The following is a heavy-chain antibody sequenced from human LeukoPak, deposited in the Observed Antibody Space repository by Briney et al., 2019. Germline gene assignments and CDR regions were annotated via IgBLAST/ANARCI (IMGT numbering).Heavy chain of an antibody. V-gene: IGHV4-61*02. D-gene: IGHD3-10*01. CDR2: IYTSGST. CDR3: ASGGYYGSGADY. Sequence: SETLSLTCTVSGGSISSGSYYWSWIRQPAGKGLEWIGRIYTSGSTYYNPSLKSRVTISVDTSKNQFSLKLSSVTAADTAVYYCASGGYYGSGADYWGQGTLVTVSS. J-gene: IGHJ4*02. CDR1: GGSISSGSYY.